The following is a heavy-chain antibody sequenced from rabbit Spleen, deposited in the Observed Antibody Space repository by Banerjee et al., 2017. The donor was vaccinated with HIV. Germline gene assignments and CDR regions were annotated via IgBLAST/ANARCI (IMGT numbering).Heavy chain of an antibody. J-gene: IGHJ4*01. CDR1: GFDFSNYG. V-gene: IGHV1S47*01. CDR2: IEPIFGTT. Sequence: QEQLVESGGGLVQPGGSLKLSCKASGFDFSNYGVSWVRQAPGKGLEWIGLIEPIFGTTYYANWVNGRFTISSHNAQNTLYLQVKSLTAADTATYFCARVGGVGVYGYATLWGPGTLVTVS. D-gene: IGHD6-1*01. CDR3: ARVGGVGVYGYATL.